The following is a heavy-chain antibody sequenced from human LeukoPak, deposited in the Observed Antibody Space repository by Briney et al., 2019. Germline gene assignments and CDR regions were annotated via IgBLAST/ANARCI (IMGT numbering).Heavy chain of an antibody. J-gene: IGHJ4*02. CDR1: GFTVSSNY. Sequence: GGSLRLSCAASGFTVSSNYMSWVRQAPGKGLEWVSVIYSDGSTYYADSVKGRFTISRDNSKNTLYLQMNSLRAEDTAVYYCARESDILYYFDYWGQGTLVTVSS. D-gene: IGHD2-15*01. CDR2: IYSDGST. V-gene: IGHV3-53*01. CDR3: ARESDILYYFDY.